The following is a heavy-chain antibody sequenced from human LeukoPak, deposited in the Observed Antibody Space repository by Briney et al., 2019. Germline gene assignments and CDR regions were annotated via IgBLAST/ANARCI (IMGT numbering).Heavy chain of an antibody. CDR1: GGSFSGYY. CDR2: INHSGST. Sequence: SETLSFTCAGYGGSFSGYYWSWIRKPPGKGLEWFGEINHSGSTNYNSSLKSRVIISVDTSKDHFSLKLSSVTAADTAVYYCARRPSSMAVAAPRHFDYWGQGTLVTVSS. V-gene: IGHV4-34*01. J-gene: IGHJ4*02. D-gene: IGHD6-19*01. CDR3: ARRPSSMAVAAPRHFDY.